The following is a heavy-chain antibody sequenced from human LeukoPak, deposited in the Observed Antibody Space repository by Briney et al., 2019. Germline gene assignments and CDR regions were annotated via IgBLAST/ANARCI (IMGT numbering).Heavy chain of an antibody. V-gene: IGHV4-59*01. CDR3: ARMTTVTYYFDY. J-gene: IGHJ4*02. D-gene: IGHD4-17*01. Sequence: PSETLSLTCTVSGGSISSSYWSSIRQPPGKGLEWIGYIYYSGSTNYNPSLKSRVTISVDTSKNQFPLKLSSVTAADTAVYYCARMTTVTYYFDYWGQGTLVTVSS. CDR1: GGSISSSY. CDR2: IYYSGST.